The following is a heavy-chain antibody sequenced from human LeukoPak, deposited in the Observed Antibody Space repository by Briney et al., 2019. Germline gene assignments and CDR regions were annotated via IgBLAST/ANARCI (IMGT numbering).Heavy chain of an antibody. D-gene: IGHD6-19*01. J-gene: IGHJ4*02. Sequence: GGSLRLSCAASGFNFNSYAVYWVRQAPGKGLEWVAVISNDASNKYYADSVKGRFTISRDNSKNTLYLQMNSLRAEDTAVYYCARRDQNFVYGNGWIDPGYFDNWGQGTLVTVSS. V-gene: IGHV3-30*04. CDR1: GFNFNSYA. CDR2: ISNDASNK. CDR3: ARRDQNFVYGNGWIDPGYFDN.